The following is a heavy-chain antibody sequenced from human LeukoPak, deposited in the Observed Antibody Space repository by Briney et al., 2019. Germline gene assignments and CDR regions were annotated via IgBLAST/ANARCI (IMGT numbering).Heavy chain of an antibody. V-gene: IGHV1-69*13. CDR1: GGTFSSYA. Sequence: GASVKVSCKASGGTFSSYAISWVRQAPGQGLEWMGGIIPIFGTANYAQKFQGRVTITADESTSTAYMELSSLRSEDTAVYYCARGPRGYCSGGSCLPPPFDCWGQGTLVTVSS. J-gene: IGHJ4*02. D-gene: IGHD2-15*01. CDR3: ARGPRGYCSGGSCLPPPFDC. CDR2: IIPIFGTA.